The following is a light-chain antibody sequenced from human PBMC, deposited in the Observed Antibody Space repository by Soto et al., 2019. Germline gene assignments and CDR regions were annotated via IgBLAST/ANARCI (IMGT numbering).Light chain of an antibody. Sequence: QSVLTQPHSASGTPGQRVTISCSGSSSNIGNFYVYWYQQLPGTAPKLLIYKNNQRPLGVPDRFSGSKSGTSASLAISGLRSEDEADSYCAAWDDSLSGPGVFGGGTQLTVL. CDR1: SSNIGNFY. CDR2: KNN. V-gene: IGLV1-47*01. J-gene: IGLJ7*01. CDR3: AAWDDSLSGPGV.